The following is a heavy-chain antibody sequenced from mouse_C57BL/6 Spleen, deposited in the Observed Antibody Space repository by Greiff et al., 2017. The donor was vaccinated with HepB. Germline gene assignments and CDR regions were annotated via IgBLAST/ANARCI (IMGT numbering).Heavy chain of an antibody. CDR1: GYTFTSYG. V-gene: IGHV1-81*01. CDR2: IYPRSGNT. J-gene: IGHJ2*01. Sequence: VQLQQSGAELARPGASVKLSCKASGYTFTSYGISWVKQRTGQGLEWIGEIYPRSGNTYYNEKFKGKATLTADKSSSTAYIELRSLTSEDSAVYFCARGGSITTVVAHFDYWGQGTTLTVSS. D-gene: IGHD1-1*01. CDR3: ARGGSITTVVAHFDY.